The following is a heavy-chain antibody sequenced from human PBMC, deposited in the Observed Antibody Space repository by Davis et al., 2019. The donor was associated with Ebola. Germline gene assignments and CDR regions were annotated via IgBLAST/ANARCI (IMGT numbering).Heavy chain of an antibody. CDR3: ARHEAAAPPFDY. J-gene: IGHJ4*02. V-gene: IGHV4-59*08. Sequence: GSLRLSCSVSGASISSYYWSWIRQPPGKGLEWIGYIYYSGSTNYNPSLKSRVTISVDTSKNQFSLKLSSVTAADTAVYYCARHEAAAPPFDYWGQGTLVTVSS. CDR1: GASISSYY. CDR2: IYYSGST. D-gene: IGHD6-13*01.